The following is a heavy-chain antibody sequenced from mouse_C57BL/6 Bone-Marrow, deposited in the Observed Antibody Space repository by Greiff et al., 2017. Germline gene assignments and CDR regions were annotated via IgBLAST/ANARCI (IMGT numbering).Heavy chain of an antibody. Sequence: QVQLQQSGAELVRPGASVKLSCKASGYTFTDYYINWVKQRPGQGLEWIARIYPGSGNTYYNEKFKGKATLTAEKSSSTAYMQLSSLTSEDSAVYFCALYDYDGGYFDYWGQGTTLTVSS. D-gene: IGHD2-4*01. J-gene: IGHJ2*01. CDR1: GYTFTDYY. CDR2: IYPGSGNT. CDR3: ALYDYDGGYFDY. V-gene: IGHV1-76*01.